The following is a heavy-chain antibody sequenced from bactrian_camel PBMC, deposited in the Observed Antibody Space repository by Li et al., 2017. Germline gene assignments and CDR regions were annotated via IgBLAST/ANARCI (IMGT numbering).Heavy chain of an antibody. Sequence: HVQLVESGGGSVQAGGSLRLSCAASAATGGPFYMAYFRQAPGKEREGVASITTATGNTDYADSVKGRFTISQDGARNTLYLQMHSLQSDDTGMHYCAAAHRPPWGGSWSSLSTYEYVYWGQGTQVTVS. D-gene: IGHD6*01. J-gene: IGHJ4*01. CDR1: AATGGPFY. V-gene: IGHV3S1*01. CDR3: AAAHRPPWGGSWSSLSTYEYVY. CDR2: ITTATGNT.